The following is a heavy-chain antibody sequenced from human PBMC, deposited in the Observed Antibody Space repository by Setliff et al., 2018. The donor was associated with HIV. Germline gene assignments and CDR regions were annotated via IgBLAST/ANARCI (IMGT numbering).Heavy chain of an antibody. CDR1: GYSISNTGHY. D-gene: IGHD3-10*01. Sequence: PSETLSLTCVVSGYSISNTGHYWGWIRQPPGKGLEWIGSIYHTGDTYDNPSLKNRVTISRDTSKDRFSLNLRSVTAADTAVYYCARVLSSGSYYKYYYYMDVWGKGTTVTVSS. V-gene: IGHV4-38-2*01. CDR3: ARVLSSGSYYKYYYYMDV. CDR2: IYHTGDT. J-gene: IGHJ6*03.